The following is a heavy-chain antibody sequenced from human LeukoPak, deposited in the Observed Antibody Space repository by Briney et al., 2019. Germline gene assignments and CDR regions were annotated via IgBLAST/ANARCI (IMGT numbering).Heavy chain of an antibody. J-gene: IGHJ4*02. CDR2: IIPIFGTA. CDR1: GGTFSSYA. CDR3: ARDPRLTNYYDRSGYYGDYFDD. V-gene: IGHV1-69*05. D-gene: IGHD3-22*01. Sequence: SVKVSCKASGGTFSSYAISWVRQAPGQGLEWMGGIIPIFGTANYAQKFQGRVTITTDESTSTAYMELSSLRSEDTAVYYCARDPRLTNYYDRSGYYGDYFDDWGQGTLVTVSS.